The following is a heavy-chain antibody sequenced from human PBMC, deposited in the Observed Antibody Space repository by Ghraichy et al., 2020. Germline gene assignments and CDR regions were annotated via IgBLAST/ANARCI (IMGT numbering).Heavy chain of an antibody. J-gene: IGHJ2*01. CDR1: GYSFSNYW. CDR2: IYPGDSDT. Sequence: ESLNISCKGSGYSFSNYWIGWVRQMPGKGLEWMGIIYPGDSDTKYSPSFQGQVTISADRSITTAYLQWSSLKASDIAMYYCARIAVPGKYWYFDLWGRGTLVTVSS. D-gene: IGHD6-19*01. CDR3: ARIAVPGKYWYFDL. V-gene: IGHV5-51*01.